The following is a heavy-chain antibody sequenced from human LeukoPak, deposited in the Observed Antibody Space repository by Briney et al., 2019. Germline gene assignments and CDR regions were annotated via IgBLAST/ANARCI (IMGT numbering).Heavy chain of an antibody. D-gene: IGHD3-3*01. J-gene: IGHJ4*02. CDR2: IYLSGSA. CDR3: ASGTIFGVVTAY. V-gene: IGHV4-30-2*01. CDR1: GGSINIGGYS. Sequence: SETLSLTCAVSGGSINIGGYSWNWIRQPSGKGLEWIGYIYLSGSAFYNPSLKSRVTISVDTSRNQFSLKLSSVTAADTAVYYCASGTIFGVVTAYWGQGTLVTVSS.